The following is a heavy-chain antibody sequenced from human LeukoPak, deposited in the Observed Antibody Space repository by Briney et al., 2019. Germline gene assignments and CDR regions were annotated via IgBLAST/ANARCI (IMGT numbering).Heavy chain of an antibody. CDR3: ARDLTLYYGDPGLYYFDY. CDR2: ISSSSSYI. CDR1: GFTFSSYS. J-gene: IGHJ4*02. D-gene: IGHD4-17*01. V-gene: IGHV3-21*01. Sequence: GGSLRLSCAASGFTFSSYSMNWVRQAPGKGLEWVSSISSSSSYIYYADSVKGRFTISRDNAKNSLYLQMNSLRAEDTAVYYCARDLTLYYGDPGLYYFDYWGQGTLDTVSS.